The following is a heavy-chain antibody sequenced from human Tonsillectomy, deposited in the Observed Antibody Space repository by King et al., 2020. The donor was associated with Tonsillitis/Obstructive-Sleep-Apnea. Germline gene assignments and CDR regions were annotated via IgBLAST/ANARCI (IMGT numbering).Heavy chain of an antibody. CDR2: IYPGDSDT. CDR1: GYNFTNHW. CDR3: ARRSPLYYYGMDV. Sequence: QLVQSGAEVKKPGESLKISCKGSGYNFTNHWIGWVRQMPGKGLEWMGNIYPGDSDTRYRPSFQGQVTISADKSISTAYLQWSSLKASDTAMYYCARRSPLYYYGMDVWGHGTTVTVSS. J-gene: IGHJ6*02. V-gene: IGHV5-51*03.